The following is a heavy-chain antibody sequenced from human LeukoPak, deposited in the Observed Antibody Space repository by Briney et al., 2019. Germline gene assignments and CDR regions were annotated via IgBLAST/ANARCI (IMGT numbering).Heavy chain of an antibody. V-gene: IGHV4-59*08. D-gene: IGHD3-16*01. CDR3: VRHPWRMGSRDYNFDD. CDR1: GGSISGYY. Sequence: PSETLSLTCTVSGGSISGYYWSWIRQPPGKGLEWIGHIYYSGSTSYNPSLKSRVTISVDTSKNQFSLKMTSVTAADTAVYYCVRHPWRMGSRDYNFDDWGQGTLVTVSS. CDR2: IYYSGST. J-gene: IGHJ4*02.